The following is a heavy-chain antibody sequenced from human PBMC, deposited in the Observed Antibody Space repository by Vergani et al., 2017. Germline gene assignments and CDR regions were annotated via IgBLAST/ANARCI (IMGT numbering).Heavy chain of an antibody. Sequence: EVQLVQSAAEVKTPGESLKISCKGSGYSFTSYWIGWVRQMPGKGLEWMGIIYPGDSDTRYSPSFQGQVTISADKSISTAYLQWSSLKASDTAMYYCARRPYSSSWYTYAFDYWGQGTLVTVSS. CDR1: GYSFTSYW. V-gene: IGHV5-51*01. J-gene: IGHJ4*02. CDR2: IYPGDSDT. CDR3: ARRPYSSSWYTYAFDY. D-gene: IGHD6-13*01.